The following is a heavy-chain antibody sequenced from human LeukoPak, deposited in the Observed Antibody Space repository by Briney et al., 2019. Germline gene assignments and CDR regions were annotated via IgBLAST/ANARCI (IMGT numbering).Heavy chain of an antibody. CDR2: IYYSGST. J-gene: IGHJ4*02. V-gene: IGHV4-59*01. D-gene: IGHD5-24*01. Sequence: SETLSLTCTVSGGFISNYYWSWIRQPPGKGLEWIGYIYYSGSTNYNPSLKSRVTISVDTSKNQFSLKLSSVTAADTAVYFCARLGWLQGENYWGQGTLVTVSS. CDR3: ARLGWLQGENY. CDR1: GGFISNYY.